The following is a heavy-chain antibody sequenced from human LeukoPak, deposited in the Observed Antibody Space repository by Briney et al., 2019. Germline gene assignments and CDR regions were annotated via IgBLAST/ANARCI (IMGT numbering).Heavy chain of an antibody. CDR1: GGSISSSSYY. CDR2: IYYSGST. J-gene: IGHJ4*02. V-gene: IGHV4-61*05. Sequence: SETLSLTCTVSGGSISSSSYYWSWIRQPPGKGLEWIGYIYYSGSTNYNPSLRSRVTISVDTSKNQFSLKLSSVTAADTAVYYCARQELWLSFDYWGQGTLVTVSS. CDR3: ARQELWLSFDY. D-gene: IGHD5-18*01.